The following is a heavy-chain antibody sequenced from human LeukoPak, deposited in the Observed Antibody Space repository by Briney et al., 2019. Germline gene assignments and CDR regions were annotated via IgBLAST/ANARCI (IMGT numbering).Heavy chain of an antibody. CDR1: GFTFSSYS. V-gene: IGHV3-21*01. D-gene: IGHD6-19*01. Sequence: GGSLRLSCAASGFTFSSYSMNWVRQAPGKGLEWVSSISSSSSYIYYADSVKGRFTISRDNAKNSLYLQMNSLRAEDTAVYYCASASRSSGSPTARDLDYWGREPWSPSPQ. J-gene: IGHJ4*02. CDR3: ASASRSSGSPTARDLDY. CDR2: ISSSSSYI.